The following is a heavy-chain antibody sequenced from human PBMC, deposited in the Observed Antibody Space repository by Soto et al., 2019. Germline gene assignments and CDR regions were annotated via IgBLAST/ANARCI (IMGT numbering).Heavy chain of an antibody. D-gene: IGHD2-21*01. CDR1: GGSFSGYY. CDR3: ARDKIPGLFNY. CDR2: INHSGST. J-gene: IGHJ4*02. V-gene: IGHV4-34*01. Sequence: PSETLSLTCAVYGGSFSGYYWTWIRQPPGTGLEWIGEINHSGSTNYNPSLKSRVTISVDTSKNQFSLKLTSVTAADTAVYYCARDKIPGLFNYWGQGTLFTFPS.